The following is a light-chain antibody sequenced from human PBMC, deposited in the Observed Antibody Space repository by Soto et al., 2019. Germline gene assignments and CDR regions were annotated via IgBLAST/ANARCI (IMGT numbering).Light chain of an antibody. J-gene: IGKJ2*01. V-gene: IGKV3-11*01. Sequence: EIVLTQSPATLSLSPGERATLSCRASQSVSNYLAWYQHKPGQAPRLLIYDTSNRATGIPARFSGGGSGTDFTLTIDSLEPEDFAIYYCQQRSDWPYTFGQGTKLEIK. CDR2: DTS. CDR1: QSVSNY. CDR3: QQRSDWPYT.